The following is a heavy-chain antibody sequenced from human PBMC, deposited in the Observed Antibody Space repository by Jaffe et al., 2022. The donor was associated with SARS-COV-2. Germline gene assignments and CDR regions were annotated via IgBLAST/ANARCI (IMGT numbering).Heavy chain of an antibody. V-gene: IGHV4-39*01. CDR3: ARRPKSYIDV. CDR2: IYYTGTT. CDR1: GGSISSGDYH. J-gene: IGHJ6*03. Sequence: QLQLQESGPGLVKASETLSLTCTVSGGSISSGDYHWGWIRQPPGKGLEWIGSIYYTGTTYYNPSLKSRVTISVDTYKNQFSLKLSSVTAADTAVYYCARRPKSYIDVWGKGTTVTVSS.